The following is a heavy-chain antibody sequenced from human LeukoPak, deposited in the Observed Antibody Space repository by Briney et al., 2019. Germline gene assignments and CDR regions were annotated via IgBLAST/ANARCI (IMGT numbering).Heavy chain of an antibody. CDR3: ARDANIVVVPAASSYYYGMDV. J-gene: IGHJ6*02. Sequence: GGSLRLSCAASGFTFSSYSMNWVRQAPGKGLEWVSSISSSSSYIYYADSVKGRFTISRDNAKNSLYLQMNSLRAEDTAVYYCARDANIVVVPAASSYYYGMDVRGQGTTVTVSS. CDR2: ISSSSSYI. V-gene: IGHV3-21*01. CDR1: GFTFSSYS. D-gene: IGHD2-2*01.